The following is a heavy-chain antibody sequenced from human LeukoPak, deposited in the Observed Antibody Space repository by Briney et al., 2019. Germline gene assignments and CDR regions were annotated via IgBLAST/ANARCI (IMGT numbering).Heavy chain of an antibody. CDR2: IWYDGSNK. CDR3: AREWAGIAVAGTLDY. D-gene: IGHD6-19*01. Sequence: GGSLRLSCAASGFTFSSYGMHWVRQAPGKGLEWVAVIWYDGSNKYYADSVKGRFTISRDNSKNTLYLQMNSLRAEDTAVYYCAREWAGIAVAGTLDYWSQGTLVTVSS. CDR1: GFTFSSYG. J-gene: IGHJ4*02. V-gene: IGHV3-33*01.